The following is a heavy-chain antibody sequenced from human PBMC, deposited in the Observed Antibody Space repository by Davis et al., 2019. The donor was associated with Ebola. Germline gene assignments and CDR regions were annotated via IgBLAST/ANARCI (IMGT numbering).Heavy chain of an antibody. CDR2: IYYSRST. J-gene: IGHJ5*02. D-gene: IGHD3-16*01. CDR1: GASISSGGYS. V-gene: IGHV4-30-4*07. CDR3: ARETFMITFGGVMVIPGWLDP. Sequence: MPSEPLSLTCAVPGASISSGGYSGSWIRQPPGKGLEWIGNIYYSRSTSYNPSLKSRVTISVDTSKNQFSLKLSSVTAADTAVYYCARETFMITFGGVMVIPGWLDPWGQGTLVTVSS.